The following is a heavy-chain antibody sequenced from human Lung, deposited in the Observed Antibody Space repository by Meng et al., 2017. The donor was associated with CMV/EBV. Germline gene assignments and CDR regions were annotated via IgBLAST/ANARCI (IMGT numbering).Heavy chain of an antibody. Sequence: GGSLGLXCTASGFTFSTYDFHWVRQPTGKGLEWVSSIGTVGDTYSIGSVKGRFIISREDAKNSVYLQMNGLRDGDTGLYYCARARSPTHCDYWGQGALVTVSS. V-gene: IGHV3-13*01. CDR3: ARARSPTHCDY. J-gene: IGHJ4*02. CDR2: IGTVGDT. CDR1: GFTFSTYD.